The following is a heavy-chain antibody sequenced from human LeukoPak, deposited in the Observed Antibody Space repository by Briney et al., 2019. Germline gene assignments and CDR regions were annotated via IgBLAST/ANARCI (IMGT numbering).Heavy chain of an antibody. V-gene: IGHV1-8*01. J-gene: IGHJ4*02. D-gene: IGHD2-15*01. CDR3: ARPPRGYCSGGSCYDY. CDR2: MNPNSGNT. CDR1: GYTFTSYD. Sequence: ASVKVSCKASGYTFTSYDINWVRQATGQGLEWMGWMNPNSGNTGYAQKFQGRVTMTRNTSISTAYMELSSLRSEDTAVYYCARPPRGYCSGGSCYDYWGQGTLVTVSS.